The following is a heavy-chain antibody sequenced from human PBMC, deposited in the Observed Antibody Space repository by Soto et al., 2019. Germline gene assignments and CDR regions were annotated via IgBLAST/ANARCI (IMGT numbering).Heavy chain of an antibody. J-gene: IGHJ5*02. CDR3: ARGFYDTGGYSTPFDI. CDR1: GDTIPSYY. D-gene: IGHD3-22*01. V-gene: IGHV4-59*01. CDR2: MYYTGST. Sequence: SETLSLTCSVSGDTIPSYYWNWIRQPPGKRLEWIGYMYYTGSTRYNPSLGSRDTFSVDASKNQFSLNLSSVTAADTAVFYCARGFYDTGGYSTPFDIWGQGILVTVSS.